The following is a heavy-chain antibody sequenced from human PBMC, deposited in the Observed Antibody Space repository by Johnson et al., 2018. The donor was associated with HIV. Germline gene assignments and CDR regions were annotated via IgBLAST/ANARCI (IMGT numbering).Heavy chain of an antibody. V-gene: IGHV3-30-3*01. J-gene: IGHJ3*02. D-gene: IGHD3-22*01. CDR2: ISYDGSNK. CDR3: ARERNMIVVDDDAFDI. CDR1: GFTFSSYA. Sequence: QVQLVESGGGVVQPGRSLRLSCAASGFTFSSYAMHWVRQAPGKGLEWVAVISYDGSNKYYADSVKGRFTISRDNSKNMLYLQMNSLRAEDTAVYYCARERNMIVVDDDAFDIWGQGTMVTVSS.